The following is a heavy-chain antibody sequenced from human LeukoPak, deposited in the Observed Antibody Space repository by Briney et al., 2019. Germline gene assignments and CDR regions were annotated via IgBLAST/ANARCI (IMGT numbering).Heavy chain of an antibody. V-gene: IGHV3-73*01. CDR3: ARMAYNDYGDYVVSYFQH. CDR2: IGSKANSYAT. J-gene: IGHJ1*01. Sequence: GGSLRLSCTASGFTFSGSAMHWVRQASGKGLEWVGRIGSKANSYATVYAASVKGRFTISRDDSKNTAYLQMNSLRAEDTAVYYCARMAYNDYGDYVVSYFQHWGQGTLVTVSS. D-gene: IGHD4-17*01. CDR1: GFTFSGSA.